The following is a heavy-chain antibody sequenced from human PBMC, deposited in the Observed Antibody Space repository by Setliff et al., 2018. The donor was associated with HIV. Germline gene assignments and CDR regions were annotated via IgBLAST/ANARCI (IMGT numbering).Heavy chain of an antibody. CDR3: AKDITRGDYFMDV. Sequence: GESLRLSCAASGFTFDDYTMHWVRQAPGKGLEWVSLISWDGGSTYYADSVKGRFTISRDNSKNSLYLQMNSLRSEDTALYYCAKDITRGDYFMDVWGNGTTVTAP. J-gene: IGHJ6*03. V-gene: IGHV3-43*01. D-gene: IGHD2-2*01. CDR1: GFTFDDYT. CDR2: ISWDGGST.